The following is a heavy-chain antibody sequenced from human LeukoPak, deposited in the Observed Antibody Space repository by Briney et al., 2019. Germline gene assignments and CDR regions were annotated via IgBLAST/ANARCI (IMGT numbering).Heavy chain of an antibody. D-gene: IGHD6-13*01. CDR1: GGSISTYY. J-gene: IGHJ5*02. CDR3: ARQVHGAAGRFDT. CDR2: VYNSGST. V-gene: IGHV4-59*08. Sequence: SETLTLTCTVSGGSISTYYWSWIQHPPGKGLEYIGYVYNSGSTNYNPSLKSRLTISVDTSKNQFYLKLTSVTAADTAVYYCARQVHGAAGRFDTWGQGTLVSVAS.